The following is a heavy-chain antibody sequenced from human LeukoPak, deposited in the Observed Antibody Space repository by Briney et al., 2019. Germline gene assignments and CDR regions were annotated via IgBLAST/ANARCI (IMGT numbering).Heavy chain of an antibody. J-gene: IGHJ4*02. CDR3: ARVVVVRSFDY. CDR2: INSDGSST. V-gene: IGHV3-74*01. Sequence: PGGSLRLSCAASGFTFSSYWMHWVRQAPGKGLVWVSRINSDGSSTSYADSVKGRFTISRDKAKNTLYLQMNSLRAEDTAMYYCARVVVVRSFDYWGQGTLVTVSS. D-gene: IGHD3-22*01. CDR1: GFTFSSYW.